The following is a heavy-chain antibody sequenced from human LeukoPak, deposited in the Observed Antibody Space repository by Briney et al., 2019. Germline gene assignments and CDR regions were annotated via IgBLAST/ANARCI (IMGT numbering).Heavy chain of an antibody. V-gene: IGHV4-59*01. CDR2: IYYSGST. Sequence: SETLSLTCTVSGGSISSYYWSWIRRPPGKGLEWIGYIYYSGSTNYNPSLKSRVTISVDTSKNQFSLKLSSVTAADTAVYYCARSYSSSWYVGYWGQGTLVTVSS. D-gene: IGHD6-13*01. CDR1: GGSISSYY. J-gene: IGHJ4*02. CDR3: ARSYSSSWYVGY.